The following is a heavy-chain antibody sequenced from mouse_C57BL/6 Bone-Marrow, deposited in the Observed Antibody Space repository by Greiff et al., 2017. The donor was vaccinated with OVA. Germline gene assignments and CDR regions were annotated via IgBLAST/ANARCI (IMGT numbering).Heavy chain of an antibody. CDR2: IYPRSGNT. V-gene: IGHV1-81*01. CDR1: GYTFTSYG. J-gene: IGHJ3*01. D-gene: IGHD2-1*01. Sequence: LVESGAELARPGASVKLSCKASGYTFTSYGISWVKQRTGQGLEWIGEIYPRSGNTYYNEKFKGKATLTADKSSSTAYMELRSLTSEDSAVYFCARGIYYGNYEAYWGQGTLVTVSA. CDR3: ARGIYYGNYEAY.